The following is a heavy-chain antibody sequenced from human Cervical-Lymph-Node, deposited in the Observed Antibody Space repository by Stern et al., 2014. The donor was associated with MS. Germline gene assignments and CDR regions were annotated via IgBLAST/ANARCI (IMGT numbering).Heavy chain of an antibody. Sequence: EVQLVQSGPEVKRPGESLKISCQASGYTFTSYWIGWVRQMPGKGLEWIAIIFSGGSDIRYSPSFQGQVTISADKSSSTAYLQGNNLKASDTAIYYCARQRYFDYWGQGTLVTVSS. CDR2: IFSGGSDI. V-gene: IGHV5-51*01. J-gene: IGHJ4*02. CDR1: GYTFTSYW. CDR3: ARQRYFDY.